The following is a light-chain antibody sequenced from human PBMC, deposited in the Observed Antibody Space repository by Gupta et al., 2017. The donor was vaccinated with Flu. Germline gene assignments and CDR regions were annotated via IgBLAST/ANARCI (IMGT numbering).Light chain of an antibody. CDR2: TGS. J-gene: IGKJ1*01. Sequence: DLQVTQSPSSVSASVGDRVTITCRTTQSVSTYLNWYQQQPGKVPKVLIYTGSTLQSGVPSMFNGSGSGTEFTLRIRMLIPEHLTTYYRLQLATAARTSGSATK. V-gene: IGKV1-39*01. CDR3: LQLATAART. CDR1: QSVSTY.